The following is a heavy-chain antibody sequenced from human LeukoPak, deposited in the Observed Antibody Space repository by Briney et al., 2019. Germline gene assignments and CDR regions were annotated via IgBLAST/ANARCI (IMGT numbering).Heavy chain of an antibody. CDR3: ARQAVLGVATTDYYYMDV. CDR1: GFTFSSYS. Sequence: GGSLRLSCAASGFTFSSYSMNWVRQAPGKGLEWVSSISSSSSCIYYADSVKGRFTISRDNAKNSLYLQMNSLRAEDTAVYYCARQAVLGVATTDYYYMDVWGKGTTVTVSS. CDR2: ISSSSSCI. V-gene: IGHV3-21*01. J-gene: IGHJ6*03. D-gene: IGHD5-12*01.